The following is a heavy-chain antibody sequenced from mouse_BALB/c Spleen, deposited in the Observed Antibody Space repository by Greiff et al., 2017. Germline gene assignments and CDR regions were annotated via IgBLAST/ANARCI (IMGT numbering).Heavy chain of an antibody. CDR1: GYSITSDYA. CDR2: ISYSGST. CDR3: ARQGDSSGYGAMDY. V-gene: IGHV3-2*02. J-gene: IGHJ4*01. Sequence: EVKLMESGPGLVKPSQSLSLTCTVTGYSITSDYAWNWIRQFPGNKLEWMGYISYSGSTSYNPSLKSRISITRDTSKNQFFLQLNSVTTEDTATYDCARQGDSSGYGAMDYWGQGTSVTVSS. D-gene: IGHD3-2*01.